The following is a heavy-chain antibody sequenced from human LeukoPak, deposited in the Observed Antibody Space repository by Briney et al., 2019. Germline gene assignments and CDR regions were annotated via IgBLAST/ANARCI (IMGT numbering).Heavy chain of an antibody. V-gene: IGHV4-59*08. CDR2: IYYSGST. D-gene: IGHD5-18*01. J-gene: IGHJ3*02. CDR1: GGSISSYY. Sequence: SETLSLTCTVSGGSISSYYWSWIRQPPGKGLEWIGYIYYSGSTNYNPSLKSRVTISVDTSKNQFSLKLSSVTAADTAVYYCARRSDTTKTFDIWGQGTMVTVSS. CDR3: ARRSDTTKTFDI.